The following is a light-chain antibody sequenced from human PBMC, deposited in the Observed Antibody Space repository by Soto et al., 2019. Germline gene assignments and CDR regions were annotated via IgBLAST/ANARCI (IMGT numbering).Light chain of an antibody. CDR2: DVS. J-gene: IGKJ1*01. CDR1: QTISSW. V-gene: IGKV1-5*01. CDR3: QQYNTFST. Sequence: DIQITHSPSTLSASVGDRVTITCRSSQTISSWLAWYQQKPGKAPKLLIYDVSSLESGVPSRFSGSGSGTEFTLTISSLQPDDFATYYCQQYNTFSTLGQGTKVDIK.